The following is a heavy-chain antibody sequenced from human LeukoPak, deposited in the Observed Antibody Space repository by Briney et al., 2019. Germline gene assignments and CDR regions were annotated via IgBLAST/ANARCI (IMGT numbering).Heavy chain of an antibody. Sequence: PSETLSLTCTVSGGSISSHYWSWIRQPPGKGLEWIGYIYYSGSTNYNPSLKSRVTISVDTSKNQFSLKLSSVTAADTAVYYCARVLRGITPSTIYYYYCMDVWGKGTTVTVSS. V-gene: IGHV4-59*11. CDR2: IYYSGST. J-gene: IGHJ6*03. CDR1: GGSISSHY. D-gene: IGHD3-3*01. CDR3: ARVLRGITPSTIYYYYCMDV.